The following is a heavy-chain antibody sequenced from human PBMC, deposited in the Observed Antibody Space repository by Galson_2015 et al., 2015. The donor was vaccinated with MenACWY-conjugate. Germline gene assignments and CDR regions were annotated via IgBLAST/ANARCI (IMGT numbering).Heavy chain of an antibody. D-gene: IGHD1-26*01. CDR1: GYIFTTYW. J-gene: IGHJ6*02. V-gene: IGHV5-51*01. CDR2: ISPGDSNT. CDR3: ARHPPGGRGMDV. Sequence: QSGAEVKKPGESLKISCTASGYIFTTYWIAWVRQMPGKGLEWMGLISPGDSNTRHSPSFQGQVTISADKSISTAYLQRSSLKASDTAMYYCARHPPGGRGMDVWGQGTTVTVSS.